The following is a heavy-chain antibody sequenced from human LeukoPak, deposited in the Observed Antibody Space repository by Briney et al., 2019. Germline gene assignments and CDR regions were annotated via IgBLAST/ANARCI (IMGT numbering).Heavy chain of an antibody. J-gene: IGHJ6*02. D-gene: IGHD5-18*01. CDR2: IYSGGST. CDR3: ARVDTAVVGYYYGMDV. V-gene: IGHV3-53*01. Sequence: PGGSLRLSCAASGLTVSSNYMSWVRQAPGKGLEWVSVIYSGGSTYYADSVKGRFTISRDNSKNTLYLQMDTLRAEDTAVYYCARVDTAVVGYYYGMDVWGQGTLVTVSS. CDR1: GLTVSSNY.